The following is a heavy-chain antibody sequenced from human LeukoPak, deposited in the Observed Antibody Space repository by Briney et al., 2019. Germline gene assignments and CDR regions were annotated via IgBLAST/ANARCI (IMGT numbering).Heavy chain of an antibody. V-gene: IGHV4-59*01. D-gene: IGHD3-10*01. CDR1: GASISSYY. Sequence: SETLSLTCTVSGASISSYYWSWIRQPPGRGLEWIGYIHYSGSTNYNSSLKSRVTISLDTSKNQFSLKLRSVTAADTAVYYCASIPAAIGFFGELYPFHYWGQGTLVTVSS. CDR3: ASIPAAIGFFGELYPFHY. CDR2: IHYSGST. J-gene: IGHJ4*02.